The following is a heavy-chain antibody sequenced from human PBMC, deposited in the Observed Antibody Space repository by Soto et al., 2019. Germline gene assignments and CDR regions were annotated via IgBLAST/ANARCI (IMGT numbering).Heavy chain of an antibody. CDR2: ISSDGSRT. V-gene: IGHV3-74*01. J-gene: IGHJ4*02. D-gene: IGHD1-1*01. CDR3: ARDQSRNDFITRFDY. CDR1: GFTFSSYW. Sequence: EVQLVESGGGLVQPGGSLRLSCAASGFTFSSYWMHWVRQVPGKGLVWVSRISSDGSRTNYADSVRGRFTISRDNAKNPLLLQMNSRRAEDTAVYFCARDQSRNDFITRFDYWGQGSLVTVSS.